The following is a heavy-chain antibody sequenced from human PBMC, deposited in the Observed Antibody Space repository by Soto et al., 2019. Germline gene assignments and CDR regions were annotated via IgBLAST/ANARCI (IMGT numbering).Heavy chain of an antibody. CDR3: ARDLDGACDY. CDR1: VGTFSSYD. V-gene: IGHV1-69*12. D-gene: IGHD4-17*01. Sequence: QVQLVQSGGEVKKPGSSEKVSWKASVGTFSSYDISWVRRAPGQGLEWMGGIIPIFGTANYAQKFQGRVTITADESTSTAYMELSSLISEDTAVYYCARDLDGACDYWGQGTLVTVSS. J-gene: IGHJ4*02. CDR2: IIPIFGTA.